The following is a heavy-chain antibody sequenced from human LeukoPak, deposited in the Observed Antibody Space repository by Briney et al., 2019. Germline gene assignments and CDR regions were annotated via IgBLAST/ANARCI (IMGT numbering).Heavy chain of an antibody. J-gene: IGHJ1*01. CDR1: GGSISPYY. Sequence: PSETLSLTCTVSGGSISPYYWSWIRQPPGKGLEWIGYIYYSGSTKYNPSLKSRVTISVDTSKNQFSLKLSSVTAADTAVYYCARGPALSDFWSGYYSVSEYFQHWGQGTLVTVSS. V-gene: IGHV4-59*01. CDR3: ARGPALSDFWSGYYSVSEYFQH. D-gene: IGHD3-3*01. CDR2: IYYSGST.